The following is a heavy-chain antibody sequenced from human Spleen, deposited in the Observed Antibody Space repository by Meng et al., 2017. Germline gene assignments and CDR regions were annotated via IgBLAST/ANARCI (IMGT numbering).Heavy chain of an antibody. Sequence: QVQLVQSGAEVKKPGAPVTLSCKASGYTFTSYDINWVRQATGQGLEWMGWMNPNSGNTGYAQKFQGRVTMTRSTSISTAHMELSSLRSEDTAVYYCARMRSGFDIEYWGQGTLVTVSS. CDR1: GYTFTSYD. D-gene: IGHD3-3*01. V-gene: IGHV1-8*01. J-gene: IGHJ4*02. CDR2: MNPNSGNT. CDR3: ARMRSGFDIEY.